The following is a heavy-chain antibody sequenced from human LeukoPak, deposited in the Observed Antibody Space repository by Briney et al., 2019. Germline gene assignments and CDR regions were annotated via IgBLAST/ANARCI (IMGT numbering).Heavy chain of an antibody. CDR2: ISYDGSNK. CDR3: AKSTSFYLDS. V-gene: IGHV3-30-3*02. CDR1: GFTFSSYA. J-gene: IGHJ4*02. Sequence: GGSLRLSCAASGFTFSSYAMHWVRQAPGKGLEWVAVISYDGSNKYYADSVKGRFTISRDNSKSMLYVQMSSLRAEDTAVYYCAKSTSFYLDSWGQGTLVTVSS.